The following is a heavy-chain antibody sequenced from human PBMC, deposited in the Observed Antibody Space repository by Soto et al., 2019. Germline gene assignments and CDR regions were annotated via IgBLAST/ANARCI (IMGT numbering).Heavy chain of an antibody. CDR3: ARYSGWPTIDA. V-gene: IGHV3-48*03. D-gene: IGHD6-19*01. Sequence: VGSLRLSCAISGFTFSRYGMHWFRQAPVKGLQWVSYISETGVAMYYAASLKGRVTISRDDAKNSVSLQLTSLRVEDTGFYFCARYSGWPTIDAWGQGTLVTVS. CDR2: ISETGVAM. J-gene: IGHJ4*02. CDR1: GFTFSRYG.